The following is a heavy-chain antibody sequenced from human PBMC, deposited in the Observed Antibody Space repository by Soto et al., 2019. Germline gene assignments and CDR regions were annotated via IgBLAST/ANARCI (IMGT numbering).Heavy chain of an antibody. D-gene: IGHD2-15*01. CDR2: ISAGNGNT. J-gene: IGHJ1*01. CDR1: GYTFTSYT. V-gene: IGHV1-3*01. CDR3: AIGFCGSICPYFQY. Sequence: QVQLVQSGAEVKKPEASVKVSCQTSGYTFTSYTIHWVRQAPGQRLEWMGRISAGNGNTIYSQKFQGRVTITRDTSATTAYMEVSSLRSEDTAVFYCAIGFCGSICPYFQYWGQGTLVSVSS.